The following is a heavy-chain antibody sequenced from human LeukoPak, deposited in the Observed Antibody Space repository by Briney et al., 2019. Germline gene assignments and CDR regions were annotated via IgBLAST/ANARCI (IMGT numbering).Heavy chain of an antibody. Sequence: PGAFLRLSCAASGFTFSNYAMTWVRQAPGKGLEWVSLISGSDSGTYHADSVKGRFTISRDNSKNTLYLQMDSLRAEDTAVYYCAKARFPKGYDSSGGFDYWGQGTLVTVSS. V-gene: IGHV3-23*01. CDR2: ISGSDSGT. D-gene: IGHD3-22*01. J-gene: IGHJ4*02. CDR3: AKARFPKGYDSSGGFDY. CDR1: GFTFSNYA.